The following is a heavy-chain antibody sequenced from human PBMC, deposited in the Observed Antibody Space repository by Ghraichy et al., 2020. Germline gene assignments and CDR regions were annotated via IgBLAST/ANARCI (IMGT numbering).Heavy chain of an antibody. CDR3: AREDGSFDY. CDR2: IKPSEDET. CDR1: GYTFAMHW. J-gene: IGHJ4*02. D-gene: IGHD3-10*01. Sequence: ASVKVSCKAAGYTFAMHWTHLVRYAPVQGLERLGIIKPSEDETTYADKFQGRVTMTRDTSTNTVYMELSSLRSEDTAIYYCAREDGSFDYWGQGTLVTVSS. V-gene: IGHV1-46*01.